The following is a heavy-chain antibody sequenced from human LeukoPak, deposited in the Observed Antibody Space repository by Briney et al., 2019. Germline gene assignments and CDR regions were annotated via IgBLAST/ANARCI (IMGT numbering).Heavy chain of an antibody. CDR1: GFTFNNYN. CDR2: ISSSSSYI. D-gene: IGHD5-24*01. J-gene: IGHJ4*02. Sequence: SGGSLRLSCAASGFTFNNYNMNWVRQAPGKGLEWVSSISSSSSYIYYADSVKGRFTISRDNAKNSLYLQMNSLRVEDTAVYYCARDRDFAYWGQGTLVTVSS. CDR3: ARDRDFAY. V-gene: IGHV3-21*01.